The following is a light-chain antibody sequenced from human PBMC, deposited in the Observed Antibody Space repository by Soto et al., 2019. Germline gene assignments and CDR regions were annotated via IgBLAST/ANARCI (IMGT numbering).Light chain of an antibody. CDR3: QQCGSSPLT. CDR2: GAS. J-gene: IGKJ4*01. CDR1: QSVISTY. V-gene: IGKV3-20*01. Sequence: EIVLTQSPATLSSSPGDRATLSCRASQSVISTYLAWYQQKPGQAPRLLIYGASNRATGITDRFTGSGSGTDFTLTISRLEPEDFAVYYCQQCGSSPLTFGGGTKVEIK.